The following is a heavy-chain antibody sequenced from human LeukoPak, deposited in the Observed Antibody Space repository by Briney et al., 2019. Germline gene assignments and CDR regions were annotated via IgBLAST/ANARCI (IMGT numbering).Heavy chain of an antibody. V-gene: IGHV3-33*01. CDR3: ARGEDSYGPLDYYYYMDV. Sequence: PGGSLRLSCEGSGFMFSKNGMHWVRQVPGTGLEWVAVIRSDGSNRYYADSVKGRFTISRDNAKNSLYLQVNSLRAEDTAVYYCARGEDSYGPLDYYYYMDVWGKGTTVTVSS. CDR2: IRSDGSNR. D-gene: IGHD5-18*01. J-gene: IGHJ6*03. CDR1: GFMFSKNG.